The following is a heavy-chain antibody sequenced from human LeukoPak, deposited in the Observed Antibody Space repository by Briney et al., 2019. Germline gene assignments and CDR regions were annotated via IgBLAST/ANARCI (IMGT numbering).Heavy chain of an antibody. V-gene: IGHV5-51*01. CDR2: IYPGDSDT. CDR1: GYNFAHHW. J-gene: IGHJ4*02. D-gene: IGHD2-21*02. Sequence: GESLQISCKGSGYNFAHHWIGWLRQLPGKGLEGMGIIYPGDSDTRDSPSFEGQVIISADESISTAYLQWSTLKASDTAMYYCARHVTGAPFDYWGQGTLVTVSS. CDR3: ARHVTGAPFDY.